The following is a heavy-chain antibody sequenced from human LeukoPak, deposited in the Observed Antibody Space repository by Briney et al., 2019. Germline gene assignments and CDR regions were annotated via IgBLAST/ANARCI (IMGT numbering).Heavy chain of an antibody. CDR1: GYTFDDYA. V-gene: IGHV3-9*01. CDR2: ISWNSGSI. D-gene: IGHD1-26*01. CDR3: AKKGTWELFDY. J-gene: IGHJ4*02. Sequence: GGSLRLSCAASGYTFDDYAMHWVRQAPGKGLEWVSGISWNSGSIGYADSVKGRFTISRDNAKKSLFLQMNSLRAEDTAVYYCAKKGTWELFDYWGQGTLVTVSS.